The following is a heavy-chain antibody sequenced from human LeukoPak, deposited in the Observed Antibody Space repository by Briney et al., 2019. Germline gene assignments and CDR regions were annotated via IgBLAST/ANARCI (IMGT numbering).Heavy chain of an antibody. CDR2: IIPILGIA. CDR1: GGTFSSYA. CDR3: ASSGSSGGGGGPFDY. J-gene: IGHJ4*02. V-gene: IGHV1-69*04. Sequence: SVKVSCKASGGTFSSYAISWVRQAPGQGLEWMGRIIPILGIANYAQKFQGRVTITADKSTSTAYMELSSLRSEDTAVYYCASSGSSGGGGGPFDYWGQGTLVTVSS. D-gene: IGHD6-19*01.